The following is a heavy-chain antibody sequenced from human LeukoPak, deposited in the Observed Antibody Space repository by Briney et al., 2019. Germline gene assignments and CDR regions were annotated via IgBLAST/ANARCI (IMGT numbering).Heavy chain of an antibody. CDR3: ARAAWCGGNCYYYFDY. Sequence: GASVKVSCKASGYTFTSYAMNWVRQAPGQGLEWMGWINTNTGNPTYAQGFTGRFVFSLDTSVSTAYLQISSLKAEDTAVYYCARAAWCGGNCYYYFDYWGQGIQVTVSS. V-gene: IGHV7-4-1*02. CDR1: GYTFTSYA. D-gene: IGHD2-15*01. J-gene: IGHJ4*02. CDR2: INTNTGNP.